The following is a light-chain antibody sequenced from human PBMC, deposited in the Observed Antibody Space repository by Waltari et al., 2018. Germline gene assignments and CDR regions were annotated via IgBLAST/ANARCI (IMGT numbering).Light chain of an antibody. V-gene: IGLV1-44*01. CDR3: ATWDASLDTWV. CDR2: ANN. Sequence: QSVVTQPPPASGTPGQRVTPSCSGRNSNIGSDNVNWYQQFPGTAPKPLIYANNQRPSGVPGRFSASRSGTSASLVISGLQSEDEADYYCATWDASLDTWVFGGGTKVTVL. J-gene: IGLJ3*02. CDR1: NSNIGSDN.